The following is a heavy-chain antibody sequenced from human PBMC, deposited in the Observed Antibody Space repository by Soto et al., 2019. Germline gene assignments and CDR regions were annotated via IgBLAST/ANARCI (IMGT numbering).Heavy chain of an antibody. CDR2: IYHSGST. CDR3: ARDSGNYGNYYYYGMDV. CDR1: GASLSDNY. Sequence: SETLSLTCAVYGASLSDNYCNWLRQPPGKGLEWIGSIYHSGSTYYNPSLKSRVTISVDTSKNQFSLKLSSVTAADTAVYYCARDSGNYGNYYYYGMDVWGQGTTVTVSS. J-gene: IGHJ6*02. V-gene: IGHV4-34*01. D-gene: IGHD1-7*01.